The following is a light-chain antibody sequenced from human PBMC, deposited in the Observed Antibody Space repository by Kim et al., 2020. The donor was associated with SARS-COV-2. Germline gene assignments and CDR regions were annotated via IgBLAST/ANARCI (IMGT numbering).Light chain of an antibody. CDR2: KVS. CDR3: MQGIHPIT. V-gene: IGKV2-30*01. CDR1: QSLVYSDGNTY. J-gene: IGKJ5*01. Sequence: DVVMTQSPLSLPVTLGQPASISCRSSQSLVYSDGNTYLNWFQQRPGQSPRRLIYKVSNRDSGVPDRFSGSGSGTDFTLKISGVEAEGVGVYYCMQGIHPITFGQGTRLEIK.